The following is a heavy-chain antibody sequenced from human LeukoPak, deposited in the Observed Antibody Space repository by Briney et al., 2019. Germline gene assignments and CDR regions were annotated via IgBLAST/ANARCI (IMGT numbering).Heavy chain of an antibody. J-gene: IGHJ4*02. D-gene: IGHD3-22*01. V-gene: IGHV4-59*08. CDR2: IYYSGST. CDR3: ARLSPYYYDSSGYLRDY. CDR1: GGSISSYY. Sequence: SETLSLTCTVSGGSISSYYWSWIRQPPGKGLEWIGYIYYSGSTNYNPSLKSRVTISVDTSKNQFSLKLSSVTAADTAVYYCARLSPYYYDSSGYLRDYWGQGTLVTVSS.